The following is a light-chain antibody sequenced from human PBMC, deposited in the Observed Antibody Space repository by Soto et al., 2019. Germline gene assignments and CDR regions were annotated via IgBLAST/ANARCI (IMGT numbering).Light chain of an antibody. CDR1: QAISNY. V-gene: IGKV1-9*01. Sequence: DIQLTQSPSFLSASVGDRVTITCRASQAISNYLAWYQQKPGKAPELLIYAASKLQSGVPSRFSGSGSGTEFTLTISSLQPKDFATYYCQQLHSYPRTFGGGTKVEI. CDR3: QQLHSYPRT. J-gene: IGKJ4*01. CDR2: AAS.